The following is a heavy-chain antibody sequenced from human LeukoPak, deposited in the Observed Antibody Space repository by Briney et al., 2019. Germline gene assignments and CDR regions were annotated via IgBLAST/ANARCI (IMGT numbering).Heavy chain of an antibody. Sequence: GGSLRLSCAASGFTFSSYNMNWVRQAPGKGLEWVSSISSSSSYIYYADSVKGRFTISRDNAKNSLYLQMNSLRAEDTAVYYCARDGYGSGSYPPRYFDYWGQGTLVTVSS. CDR3: ARDGYGSGSYPPRYFDY. CDR2: ISSSSSYI. D-gene: IGHD3-10*01. CDR1: GFTFSSYN. V-gene: IGHV3-21*01. J-gene: IGHJ4*02.